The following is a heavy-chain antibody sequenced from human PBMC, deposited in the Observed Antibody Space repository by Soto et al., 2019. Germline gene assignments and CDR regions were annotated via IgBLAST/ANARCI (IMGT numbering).Heavy chain of an antibody. CDR2: MNSDGSTT. V-gene: IGHV3-74*01. J-gene: IGHJ4*02. Sequence: SGGSLRLSCAASGFTFGNSLMHWVRQAPGKGLEWVSRMNSDGSTTDYADSVNGRFTVSRDNAKYTLYLQMNSLRAEDTAVYYCATAEVDYWGPGTLVTVSS. CDR3: ATAEVDY. CDR1: GFTFGNSL.